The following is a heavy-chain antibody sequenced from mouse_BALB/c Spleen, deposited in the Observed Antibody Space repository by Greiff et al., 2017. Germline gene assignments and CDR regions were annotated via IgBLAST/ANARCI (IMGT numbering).Heavy chain of an antibody. J-gene: IGHJ3*01. V-gene: IGHV1S135*01. Sequence: VQLQQSGPELVKPGASVKMSCKASGYTFTSYVMHWVKQSHGKSLEWIGYIDPYNGGTSYNQKFKGKATLTVDKSSSTAFMHLNSLTSEDSAVYYCARRDWGSSFAYWGQGTLVTVS. CDR1: GYTFTSYV. CDR2: IDPYNGGT. D-gene: IGHD1-3*01. CDR3: ARRDWGSSFAY.